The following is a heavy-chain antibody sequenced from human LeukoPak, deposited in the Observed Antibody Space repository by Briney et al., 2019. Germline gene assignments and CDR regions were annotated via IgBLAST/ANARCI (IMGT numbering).Heavy chain of an antibody. J-gene: IGHJ5*02. CDR2: IYHSGST. V-gene: IGHV4-30-2*01. Sequence: PSQTLSLTCAVSGGSISSGGYSWSWIRQPPGKGLEWIGYIYHSGSTYYNPSLKSRVTISVDRSKNQFSLKLSSVTAADTAVYYCARGIVVVTEYNWFDPWGQGTLVTVSS. CDR3: ARGIVVVTEYNWFDP. CDR1: GGSISSGGYS. D-gene: IGHD2-21*02.